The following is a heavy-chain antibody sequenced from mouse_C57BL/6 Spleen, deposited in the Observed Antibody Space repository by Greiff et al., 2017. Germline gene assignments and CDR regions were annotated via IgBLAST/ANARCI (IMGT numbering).Heavy chain of an antibody. CDR1: GFSLTSYA. D-gene: IGHD2-4*01. J-gene: IGHJ3*01. V-gene: IGHV2-9-1*01. Sequence: VHLVESGPGLVAPSQSLSITCTVSGFSLTSYAISWVRQPPGKGLEWRGVIWTGGGTNYNSALKSRLSISKDNSKSQVFLKMNSLQTDDTARYYCASYYDYDWFAYWGQGTLVTVSA. CDR2: IWTGGGT. CDR3: ASYYDYDWFAY.